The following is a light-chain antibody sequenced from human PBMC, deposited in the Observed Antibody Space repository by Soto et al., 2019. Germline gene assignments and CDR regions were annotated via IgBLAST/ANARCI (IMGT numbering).Light chain of an antibody. CDR3: AAWDDSLSGVL. J-gene: IGLJ3*02. CDR2: RSN. Sequence: QSVLTQPPSASGTPGQRVTISCSGSSSNIGSSYVYWYQQLPGTAPKLLIYRSNQRPSGVPDRFSGSKSGTSASLAISGLRSEDEADYCCAAWDDSLSGVLFGGGTKLTVL. V-gene: IGLV1-47*01. CDR1: SSNIGSSY.